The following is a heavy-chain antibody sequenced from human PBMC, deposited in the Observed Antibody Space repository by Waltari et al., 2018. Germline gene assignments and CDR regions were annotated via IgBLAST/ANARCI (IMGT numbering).Heavy chain of an antibody. D-gene: IGHD6-25*01. V-gene: IGHV1-3*01. J-gene: IGHJ5*02. Sequence: QDQLVQSGAEVKNPGASVKVSCKASGSSFTNYAIHWVRQAPGQRLEWMGWINAGNGNTKFSQKFQGKVSITRDTSASIAYMDLISLSSEDTAVYYCAKSGAAPPGNWFDTWGQGTLVTVSS. CDR3: AKSGAAPPGNWFDT. CDR2: INAGNGNT. CDR1: GSSFTNYA.